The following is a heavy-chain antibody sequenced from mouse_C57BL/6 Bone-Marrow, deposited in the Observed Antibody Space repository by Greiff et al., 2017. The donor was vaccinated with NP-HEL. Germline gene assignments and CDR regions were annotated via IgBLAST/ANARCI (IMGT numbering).Heavy chain of an antibody. V-gene: IGHV1-64*01. CDR3: ARGYYGSSPWFAY. Sequence: VQLQQPGAELVKPGASVKFSCKASGYTFTSYWMHWVKQRPGQGLEWIGMIHPNSGSTNYNEKFKSKATLTVDKSSSTAYMQLSSLTSEDSAVYYCARGYYGSSPWFAYWGQGTLVTVSA. D-gene: IGHD1-1*01. CDR2: IHPNSGST. J-gene: IGHJ3*01. CDR1: GYTFTSYW.